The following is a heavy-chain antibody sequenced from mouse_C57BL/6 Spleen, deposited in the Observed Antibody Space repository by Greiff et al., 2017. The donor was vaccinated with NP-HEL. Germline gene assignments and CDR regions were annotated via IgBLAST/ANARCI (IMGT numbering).Heavy chain of an antibody. V-gene: IGHV1-5*01. CDR2: IYPGNSDT. CDR1: GYTFTSYW. D-gene: IGHD1-1*01. J-gene: IGHJ3*01. CDR3: TRSGTTVVATDFAY. Sequence: EVQLQQSGTVLARPGASVKMSCKTSGYTFTSYWMHWVKQRPGQGLEWIGAIYPGNSDTSYNQKFKGKAKLTAVTSASTAYMELSSLTNEDSAVYYCTRSGTTVVATDFAYWGQGTLVTVSA.